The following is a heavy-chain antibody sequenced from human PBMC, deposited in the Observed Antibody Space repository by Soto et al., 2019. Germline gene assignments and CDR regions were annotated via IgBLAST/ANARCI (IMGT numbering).Heavy chain of an antibody. CDR1: GFKFSIYS. Sequence: EVQLVESGGALVQPGGSLRVSCAASGFKFSIYSMNWVRQAPGKGLEWSAYITSDTKTIKYGDSVKGRFTISRDNAKNSVYLQMNSLRDEDTAVYYCARSVEGHFAYWGQGTVVTVSS. D-gene: IGHD6-19*01. V-gene: IGHV3-48*02. J-gene: IGHJ4*02. CDR2: ITSDTKTI. CDR3: ARSVEGHFAY.